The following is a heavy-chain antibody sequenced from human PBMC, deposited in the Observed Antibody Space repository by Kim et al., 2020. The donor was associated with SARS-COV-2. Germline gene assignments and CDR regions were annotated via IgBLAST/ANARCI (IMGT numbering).Heavy chain of an antibody. CDR2: IYSSGST. CDR3: ARAVGIGGIDY. Sequence: SETLSLTCTVSVGSISSYYWSWIRQPPGKGLEWIGYIYSSGSTNYNPSLTSRVTISVDTSKNQFSLKLSSVTAADTAVYYCARAVGIGGIDYWGQGTLVTVS. CDR1: VGSISSYY. V-gene: IGHV4-59*01. J-gene: IGHJ4*02. D-gene: IGHD2-15*01.